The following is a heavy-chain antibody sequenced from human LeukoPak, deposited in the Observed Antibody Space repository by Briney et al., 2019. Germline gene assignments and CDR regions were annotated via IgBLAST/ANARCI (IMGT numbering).Heavy chain of an antibody. CDR2: INSDGSST. D-gene: IGHD3-3*01. Sequence: GGSLRLSCAASGFTFSSYWMHWVRQAPGKGLVWVSRINSDGSSTSYADSVKGRFTISRDNAKNTLYLQMNSLRAEDTAVYYCASTLEWFSHGAAPFDYWDEGTLVTVSS. CDR3: ASTLEWFSHGAAPFDY. V-gene: IGHV3-74*01. J-gene: IGHJ4*02. CDR1: GFTFSSYW.